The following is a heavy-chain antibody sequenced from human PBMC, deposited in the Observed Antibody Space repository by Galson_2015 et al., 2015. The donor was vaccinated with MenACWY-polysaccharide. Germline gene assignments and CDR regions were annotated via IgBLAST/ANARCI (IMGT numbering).Heavy chain of an antibody. Sequence: SLRLSCAASGFTFSDYYMTWIRQAPGKGLEWVSHISGSGSTIYYADSVKGRFTISRDNAKNSLYLQMNSLRAEDTAVYYCTRVRGVLTANIDSWGQGALVTVSS. V-gene: IGHV3-11*01. J-gene: IGHJ4*02. CDR3: TRVRGVLTANIDS. CDR2: ISGSGSTI. CDR1: GFTFSDYY. D-gene: IGHD3-3*01.